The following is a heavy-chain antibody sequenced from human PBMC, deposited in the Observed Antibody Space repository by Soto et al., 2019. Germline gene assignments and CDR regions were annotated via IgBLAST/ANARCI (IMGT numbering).Heavy chain of an antibody. D-gene: IGHD6-19*01. V-gene: IGHV4-30-4*01. J-gene: IGHJ4*02. CDR1: GGSISSGDYY. Sequence: SETLSLTCTVSGGSISSGDYYWSWIRQPPGKGLEWIGYIYYSGSTYYNPSLKSRVTISVDTSKNQFSLKLSSVTAADTAVYYCARDRVAVAGYFDYWGQGTLVTVSS. CDR2: IYYSGST. CDR3: ARDRVAVAGYFDY.